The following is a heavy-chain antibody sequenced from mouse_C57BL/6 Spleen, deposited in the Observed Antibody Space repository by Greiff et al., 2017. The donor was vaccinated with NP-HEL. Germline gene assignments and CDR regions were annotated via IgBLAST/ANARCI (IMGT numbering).Heavy chain of an antibody. D-gene: IGHD1-1*01. Sequence: QVHVKQSGAELVRPGASVKLSCKASGYTFPDYYINWVKQRPGQGLEWIARIYPGSGNTYYNEKFKGKATLTAETSSSTAYMQLSSLTAADSAVYCCAREYYGRSYVFDYWGQGTTLTVAS. CDR1: GYTFPDYY. V-gene: IGHV1-76*01. CDR2: IYPGSGNT. CDR3: AREYYGRSYVFDY. J-gene: IGHJ2*01.